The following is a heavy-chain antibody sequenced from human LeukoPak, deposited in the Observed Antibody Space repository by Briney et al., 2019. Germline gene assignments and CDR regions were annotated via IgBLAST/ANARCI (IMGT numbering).Heavy chain of an antibody. D-gene: IGHD1-26*01. V-gene: IGHV3-48*03. Sequence: SGGSLRLSCATSGFTFSNYEMSWVRQTPGKGLEWVSYISSSGSSTYYADSVKGRFTISRDNAKSSLCLQMDNLRAGDTAVYYCAREDGSQLDYWGRGTLVTVSS. CDR2: ISSSGSST. CDR1: GFTFSNYE. J-gene: IGHJ4*02. CDR3: AREDGSQLDY.